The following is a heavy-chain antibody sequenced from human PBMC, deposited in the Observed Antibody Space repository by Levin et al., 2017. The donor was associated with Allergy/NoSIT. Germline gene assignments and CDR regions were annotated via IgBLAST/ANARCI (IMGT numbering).Heavy chain of an antibody. CDR1: GGSISSYY. CDR2: IYYSGST. J-gene: IGHJ5*02. Sequence: SETLSLTCTVSGGSISSYYWSWIRQPPGKGLEWIGYIYYSGSTNYNPSLKSRVTISVDTSKNQFSLKLSSVTAADTAVYYCARARWDFGVVIPFNWFDPWGQGTLVTVSS. D-gene: IGHD3-3*01. CDR3: ARARWDFGVVIPFNWFDP. V-gene: IGHV4-59*01.